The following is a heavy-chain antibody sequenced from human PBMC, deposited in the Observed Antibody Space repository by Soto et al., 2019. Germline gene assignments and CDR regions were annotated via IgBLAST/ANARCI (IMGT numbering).Heavy chain of an antibody. CDR1: GYTFTGYY. J-gene: IGHJ6*02. V-gene: IGHV1-2*04. CDR2: INPNSGGT. CDR3: ARGGCSSTSCYVYYYYGMDV. Sequence: QVQLVQSGAEVKKPGASVKVSCKASGYTFTGYYMHWVRQAPGQGLEWMGWINPNSGGTNYAQKFQGWVTMTRDTSISTAYMELSRLISDDPAVYYCARGGCSSTSCYVYYYYGMDVWGQGTTVTVSS. D-gene: IGHD2-2*01.